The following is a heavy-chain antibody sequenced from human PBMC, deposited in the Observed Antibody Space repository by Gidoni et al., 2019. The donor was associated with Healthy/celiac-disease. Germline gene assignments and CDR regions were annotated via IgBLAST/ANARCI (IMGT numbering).Heavy chain of an antibody. CDR3: ARVLAVAGTRYYYYGMDV. V-gene: IGHV3-53*01. D-gene: IGHD6-19*01. CDR2: IYSGGST. Sequence: EVQLVESGGGLIQPGGYLRLSCAASGFTVSSHYMSWVHQAPGKGLEWVSVIYSGGSTYYADSVKGRFTISRDNSKNTLYLQMNSLRAEDTAVYYCARVLAVAGTRYYYYGMDVWGQGTTVTVSS. CDR1: GFTVSSHY. J-gene: IGHJ6*02.